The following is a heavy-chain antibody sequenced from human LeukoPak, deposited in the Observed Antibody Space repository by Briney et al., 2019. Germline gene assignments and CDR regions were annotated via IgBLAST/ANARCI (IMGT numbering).Heavy chain of an antibody. D-gene: IGHD6-19*01. CDR3: AREDLAVAQFDY. Sequence: PGGSMRLSCAASGFTFSSYEMNWGRHAPGEWLEWVSYISSSGSTIYSADSVKGRFTISRDNAKNSLYLQMNSLRAEDTAVYYCAREDLAVAQFDYWGQGTLVPVSS. CDR2: ISSSGSTI. CDR1: GFTFSSYE. J-gene: IGHJ4*02. V-gene: IGHV3-48*03.